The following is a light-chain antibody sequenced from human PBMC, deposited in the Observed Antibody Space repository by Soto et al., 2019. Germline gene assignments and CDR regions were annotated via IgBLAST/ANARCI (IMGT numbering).Light chain of an antibody. CDR3: SSYTWNNSLAYV. Sequence: QSALTQPASVSGSPGQSITISCTGSSSDIGSYFYVSWYQQHPGKAPNLIIYDVGNRPSGVSNRFSGSKSGNTASLTISWLPAEDEADYHCSSYTWNNSLAYVFGTGTKLTVL. J-gene: IGLJ1*01. CDR1: SSDIGSYFY. CDR2: DVG. V-gene: IGLV2-14*03.